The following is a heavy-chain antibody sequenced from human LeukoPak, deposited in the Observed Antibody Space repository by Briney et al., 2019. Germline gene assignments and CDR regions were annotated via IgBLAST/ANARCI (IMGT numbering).Heavy chain of an antibody. D-gene: IGHD1-14*01. J-gene: IGHJ6*03. Sequence: GGSLRLSCAASGFSFSSYSMNWVRQAPGKGLEWVSSISSSSSYIYYAVSVKGRFTVSRDNAKNSLYLQMNSLRAEDTAVYYCARPPDNYYYYYMDVWGKGTTVTISS. CDR2: ISSSSSYI. V-gene: IGHV3-21*01. CDR3: ARPPDNYYYYYMDV. CDR1: GFSFSSYS.